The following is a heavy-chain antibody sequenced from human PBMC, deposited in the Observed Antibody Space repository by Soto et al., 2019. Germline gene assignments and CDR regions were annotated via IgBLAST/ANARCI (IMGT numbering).Heavy chain of an antibody. D-gene: IGHD1-7*01. CDR3: ARQRRNRVGFGITGTTYWFDP. Sequence: SETLSLTCTVSGGSISSSSYYWGWIRQPPGKGLEWIGSIYYSGSTYYNPSLKSRVTISVDTSKNQFSLKLSSVTAADTAVYYCARQRRNRVGFGITGTTYWFDPWGQGTLVTVSS. J-gene: IGHJ5*02. CDR2: IYYSGST. CDR1: GGSISSSSYY. V-gene: IGHV4-39*01.